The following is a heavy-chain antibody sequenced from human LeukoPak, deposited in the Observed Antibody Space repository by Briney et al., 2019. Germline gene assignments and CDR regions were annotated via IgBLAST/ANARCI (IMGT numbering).Heavy chain of an antibody. CDR1: GGSIRSGGHS. J-gene: IGHJ5*02. CDR3: AGDATRGWFDP. V-gene: IGHV4-31*03. Sequence: PSETLSLTCTVSGGSIRSGGHSWSWIRQHPGKGLEWIGYFYNSGSTYYNPSLKSRVTISVDTSKNQLSLRLTSVTAADTAVYYCAGDATRGWFDPWGQGSLVTVSS. CDR2: FYNSGST. D-gene: IGHD4-11*01.